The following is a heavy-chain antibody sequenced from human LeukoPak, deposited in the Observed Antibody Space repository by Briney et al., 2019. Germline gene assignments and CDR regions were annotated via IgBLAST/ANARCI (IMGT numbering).Heavy chain of an antibody. CDR1: GFTFSDYY. J-gene: IGHJ2*01. V-gene: IGHV3-11*01. CDR2: ISSSGSTI. CDR3: ARTSYLYWYFDL. D-gene: IGHD1-26*01. Sequence: GGSLRLSCAASGFTFSDYYMSWIRQAPGKGLEWVSYISSSGSTIYYADSVKGRFTTSRDNAKNSLYLQMNSLGAEDTAVYYCARTSYLYWYFDLCGRGTLVTVSS.